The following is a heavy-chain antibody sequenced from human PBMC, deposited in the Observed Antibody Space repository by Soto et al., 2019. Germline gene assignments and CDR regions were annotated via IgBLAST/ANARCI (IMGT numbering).Heavy chain of an antibody. V-gene: IGHV1-8*02. D-gene: IGHD1-20*01. Sequence: QVQLMQSGAEVRKPGASVKVSCKASGYTFTDYDINWVRQATGQGLEWLGWMTPKSGYTGYAQKFQGRVTLTRDTSRGTAYMELSSLTSEDTAVYYCTRNLYNTGDFDHWGQGTLVTVSP. J-gene: IGHJ4*02. CDR2: MTPKSGYT. CDR1: GYTFTDYD. CDR3: TRNLYNTGDFDH.